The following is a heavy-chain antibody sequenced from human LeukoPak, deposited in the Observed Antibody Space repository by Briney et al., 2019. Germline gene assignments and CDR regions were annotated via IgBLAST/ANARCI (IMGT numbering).Heavy chain of an antibody. J-gene: IGHJ6*03. CDR3: ARGYYGSGSHCCHMDV. CDR1: GGSISDTNAQ. CDR2: LYHSETI. V-gene: IGHV4-39*06. D-gene: IGHD3-10*01. Sequence: SETLSLTCAVSGGSISDTNAQWGWFRQPPGKGLEWIVHLYHSETIHYNPSLKSRVAMSKDTSKNQFALKLSSVTAADTAVYYCARGYYGSGSHCCHMDVWGKGTTITVS.